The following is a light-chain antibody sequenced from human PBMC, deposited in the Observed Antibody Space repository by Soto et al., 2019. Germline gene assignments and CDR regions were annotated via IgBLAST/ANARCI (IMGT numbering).Light chain of an antibody. Sequence: EVVLTQSPGTLSLSPGDRATLSCRASQSVRSNYLAWYQQKAGQPPRLLIFGASSRATGIPDRFSGSGSGTDFSLTISRLEPDDFAVYYCQQYGDSPESFGPGTKVDIK. CDR3: QQYGDSPES. V-gene: IGKV3-20*01. J-gene: IGKJ3*01. CDR1: QSVRSNY. CDR2: GAS.